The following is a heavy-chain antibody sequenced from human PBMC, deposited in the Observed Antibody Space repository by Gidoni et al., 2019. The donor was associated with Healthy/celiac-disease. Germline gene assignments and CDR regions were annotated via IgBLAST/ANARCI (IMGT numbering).Heavy chain of an antibody. CDR1: GYTFTGYY. CDR3: ASTVTTSPLPDY. Sequence: QVQLVQSGAEVKKPGASVKVSCKASGYTFTGYYMHWVRQAPGQGLEWMGWINPNSGGTNDAQKFQGRVTMTRDTSISTAYMELSRLRSDDTAVYYCASTVTTSPLPDYWGQGTLVTVSS. CDR2: INPNSGGT. D-gene: IGHD4-4*01. J-gene: IGHJ4*02. V-gene: IGHV1-2*02.